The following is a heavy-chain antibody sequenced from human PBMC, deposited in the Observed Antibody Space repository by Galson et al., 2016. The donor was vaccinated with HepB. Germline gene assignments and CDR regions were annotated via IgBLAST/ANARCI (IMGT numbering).Heavy chain of an antibody. J-gene: IGHJ4*02. D-gene: IGHD1-26*01. CDR1: GFTFSSAW. CDR3: ATGSSWELLDDD. V-gene: IGHV3-15*07. CDR2: IRRKTDGGTT. Sequence: SLRLSCAASGFTFSSAWMSWVRQAPGKGLEWVGRIRRKTDGGTTDYAAPVKGRFTISRDDSKNKLYLQMESLKTEDTAVYYCATGSSWELLDDDCGQGTLVTVSS.